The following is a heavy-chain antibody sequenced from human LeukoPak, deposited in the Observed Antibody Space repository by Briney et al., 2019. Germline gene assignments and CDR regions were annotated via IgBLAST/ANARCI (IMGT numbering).Heavy chain of an antibody. CDR1: GGSVSSGSYY. CDR2: IYYSGST. D-gene: IGHD1/OR15-1a*01. Sequence: SETLSLTCTVSGGSVSSGSYYWSWIRQPPGKGLEWIGYIYYSGSTNYNPSLKSRVTISVDTSKNQFSLKLSSVTTADTAVYYCAGGPNNYYFDYWGQGTLVTVSS. CDR3: AGGPNNYYFDY. J-gene: IGHJ4*02. V-gene: IGHV4-61*01.